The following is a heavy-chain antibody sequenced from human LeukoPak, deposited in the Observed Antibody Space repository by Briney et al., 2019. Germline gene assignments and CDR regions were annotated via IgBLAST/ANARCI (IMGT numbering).Heavy chain of an antibody. D-gene: IGHD6-13*01. J-gene: IGHJ4*02. CDR3: ARVVRIAAADY. CDR1: GYTFTDYY. Sequence: WASVKVSRKASGYTFTDYYMHWVRQAPGQGLEWMGWISAYNGNTNYAQKLQGRVTMTTDTSTSTAYMELRSLRSDDTAVYYCARVVRIAAADYWGQGTSVTVSS. V-gene: IGHV1-18*04. CDR2: ISAYNGNT.